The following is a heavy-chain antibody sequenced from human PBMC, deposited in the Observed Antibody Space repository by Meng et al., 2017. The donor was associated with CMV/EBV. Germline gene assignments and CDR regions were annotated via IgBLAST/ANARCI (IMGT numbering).Heavy chain of an antibody. CDR1: GFTFSSYG. J-gene: IGHJ6*02. CDR3: ARSAGTRYYYYGMDV. D-gene: IGHD1-26*01. Sequence: GGSLRLSCAASGFTFSSYGMHWVRQAPGKGLEWVAFIRYDGSNKYYADSVKGRFTISRDNSKNTLYLQMNSLRAADTAVYYCARSAGTRYYYYGMDVWGQGTTVTVSS. CDR2: IRYDGSNK. V-gene: IGHV3-30*02.